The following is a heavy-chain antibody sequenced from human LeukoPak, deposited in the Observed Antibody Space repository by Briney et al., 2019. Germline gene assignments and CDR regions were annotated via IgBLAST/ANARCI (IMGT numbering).Heavy chain of an antibody. CDR1: KFTFSTYS. J-gene: IGHJ5*02. Sequence: GGSLRLSCTASKFTFSTYSMNWVRQAPGKGLEWVSYISSSGSTIYYADSVKGRFTISRDNAKNSLYLQMNSLRAEDTAVYYCARDSSGYFHWFDPWGQGTLVTVSS. V-gene: IGHV3-48*04. CDR3: ARDSSGYFHWFDP. CDR2: ISSSGSTI. D-gene: IGHD3-22*01.